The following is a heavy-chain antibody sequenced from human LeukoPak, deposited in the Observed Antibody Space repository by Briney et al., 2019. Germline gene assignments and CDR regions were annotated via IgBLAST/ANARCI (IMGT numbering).Heavy chain of an antibody. CDR3: ARVGGSSWYLGY. CDR2: IYHSGST. CDR1: GYSLSSGYY. V-gene: IGHV4-38-2*01. Sequence: SETLSLTCAVSGYSLSSGYYWGWIRQPPGKGLEWIGSIYHSGSTYYNPSLKSRVTISVDTSKNQFSLKLSSVTAADTAVYYCARVGGSSWYLGYWGQGTLVTVSS. D-gene: IGHD6-13*01. J-gene: IGHJ4*02.